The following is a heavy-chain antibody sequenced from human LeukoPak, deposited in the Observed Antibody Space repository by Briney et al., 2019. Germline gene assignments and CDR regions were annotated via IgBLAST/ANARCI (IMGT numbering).Heavy chain of an antibody. CDR1: GFTFSSYA. CDR3: AKDLGGEGGSGFPGY. D-gene: IGHD3-10*01. J-gene: IGHJ4*02. Sequence: ECLRLSCAASGFTFSSYAMSWVRQVPGKGLEWVSAISGSGSDTYYADSVKGRFTISRDNSKSTLYLQMNSLRAEDTAVYYCAKDLGGEGGSGFPGYWGQGTLVTVSS. V-gene: IGHV3-23*01. CDR2: ISGSGSDT.